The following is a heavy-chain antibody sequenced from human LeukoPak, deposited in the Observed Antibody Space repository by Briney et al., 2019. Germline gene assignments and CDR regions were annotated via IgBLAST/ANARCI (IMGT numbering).Heavy chain of an antibody. Sequence: GGSLRLSCAASGFTFSSYEMNWVRQAPGKGLEWVSYISSSGSTIYYADSVKGRFTISRDNAKHSLYLQMNSLRAEETAVYSGARVLYDSSGYYYATDHWGQGTLVTVSS. CDR3: ARVLYDSSGYYYATDH. D-gene: IGHD3-22*01. CDR1: GFTFSSYE. J-gene: IGHJ4*02. CDR2: ISSSGSTI. V-gene: IGHV3-48*03.